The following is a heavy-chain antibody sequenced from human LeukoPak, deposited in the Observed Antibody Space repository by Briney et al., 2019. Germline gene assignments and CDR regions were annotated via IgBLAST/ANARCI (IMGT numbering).Heavy chain of an antibody. D-gene: IGHD6-19*01. CDR3: ARQSRQWLVYYYYYYMDV. CDR1: GGSFSGYY. J-gene: IGHJ6*03. CDR2: INHSGST. Sequence: SETLSLTCAVYGGSFSGYYWSWIRQPPGKGLEWIGEINHSGSTNYNPSLKSRVTISVDTSRNQVSLKLSSVTAADTAVYYCARQSRQWLVYYYYYYMDVWGKGTTVTISS. V-gene: IGHV4-34*01.